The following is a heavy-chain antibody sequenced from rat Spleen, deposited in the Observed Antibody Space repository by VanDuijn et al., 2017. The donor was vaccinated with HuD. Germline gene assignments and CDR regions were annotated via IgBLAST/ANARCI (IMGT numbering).Heavy chain of an antibody. CDR1: GITFTNYW. Sequence: EVQLVESGGGLVQPGGSLKLSCVASGITFTNYWMTWIRQAPGKGLEWIASITNTGDSTYYLDSVKGRFTVSRENAKSTLYFLMDSLRSEDTATYYCVRQDTSGYSNWFAYWGQGTLVTVSS. V-gene: IGHV5-31*01. CDR3: VRQDTSGYSNWFAY. J-gene: IGHJ3*01. D-gene: IGHD4-3*01. CDR2: ITNTGDST.